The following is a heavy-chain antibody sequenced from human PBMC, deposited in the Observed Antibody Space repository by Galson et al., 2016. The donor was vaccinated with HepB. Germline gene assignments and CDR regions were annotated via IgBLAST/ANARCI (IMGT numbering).Heavy chain of an antibody. CDR2: SLPTVGAA. CDR3: ARGKTAASRHPLPPNDAFDI. Sequence: SVKVSCKASGGTFSNYPINWVRQAPGQGLEWMGGSLPTVGAANYAHMFQGRVTISADISTNTAYMELSGLKSEDTAVYFCARGKTAASRHPLPPNDAFDIWGQGTLVTISS. J-gene: IGHJ3*02. V-gene: IGHV1-69*06. D-gene: IGHD6-25*01. CDR1: GGTFSNYP.